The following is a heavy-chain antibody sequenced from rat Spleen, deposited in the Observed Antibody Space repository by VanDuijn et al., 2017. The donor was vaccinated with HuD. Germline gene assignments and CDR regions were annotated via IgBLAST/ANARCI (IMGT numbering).Heavy chain of an antibody. V-gene: IGHV5S23*01. D-gene: IGHD1-11*01. J-gene: IGHJ4*01. CDR3: AREGNYGGSLYVLDA. Sequence: EVQLVESGGGLVQPGNSLKLSCAASGFTFTNYDMAWVRQAPTKGPEWVASISFDGTATYYRDSVKGRFTMSRNNAGSTLYLQMDSLRSEDAATYYWAREGNYGGSLYVLDAWGQGVSVTVSS. CDR1: GFTFTNYD. CDR2: ISFDGTAT.